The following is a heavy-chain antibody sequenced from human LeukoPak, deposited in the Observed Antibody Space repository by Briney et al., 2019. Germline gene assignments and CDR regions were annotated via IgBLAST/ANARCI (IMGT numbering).Heavy chain of an antibody. Sequence: GGSLRLSCAASGFTFSTYEMNWVRQAPGKALERVSYISSSGSFIYYADSLKGRFTISRDNAKNSLYLQMNSLRAEDTAVYYCARETLSANDAFDIWGQGTLVTVSS. V-gene: IGHV3-48*03. CDR1: GFTFSTYE. J-gene: IGHJ3*02. CDR2: ISSSGSFI. CDR3: ARETLSANDAFDI.